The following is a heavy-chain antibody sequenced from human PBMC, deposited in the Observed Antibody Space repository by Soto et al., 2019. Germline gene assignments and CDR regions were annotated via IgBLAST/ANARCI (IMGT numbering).Heavy chain of an antibody. CDR1: GFTFSSYE. J-gene: IGHJ6*02. D-gene: IGHD3-10*01. CDR3: AREGGYYGSGKFHYGMDV. V-gene: IGHV3-48*03. CDR2: ISSSGSTI. Sequence: GGSLRLSCAASGFTFSSYEMNWVRQAPGKGLEWVSYISSSGSTIYYADSVKGRFTISRDNAKNSLYLQMNSLRAEDTAVYYCAREGGYYGSGKFHYGMDVWGQGTTVTVSS.